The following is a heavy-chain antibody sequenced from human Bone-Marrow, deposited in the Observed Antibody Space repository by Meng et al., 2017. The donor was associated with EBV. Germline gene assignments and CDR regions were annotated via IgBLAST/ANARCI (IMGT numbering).Heavy chain of an antibody. J-gene: IGHJ4*02. D-gene: IGHD3-10*01. V-gene: IGHV4-61*01. CDR2: IYDGGTT. CDR3: AKSRSSTPGVVDY. Sequence: QVPLQESGALLVKPPETLSLTCAFSGASVIGGTYDWSWIRQPPRKELEWIVYIYDGGTTIYNPSLKSRVTILVDATKNQFSLKLSSVTTADTAVYYCAKSRSSTPGVVDYWGQGTLVTVSS. CDR1: GASVIGGTYD.